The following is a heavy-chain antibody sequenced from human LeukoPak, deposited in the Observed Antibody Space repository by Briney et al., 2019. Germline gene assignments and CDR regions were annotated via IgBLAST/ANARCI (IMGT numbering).Heavy chain of an antibody. CDR2: IWYDGSNK. Sequence: GGSLRLSCAASGFTFSSYGMHWVRQAPGKGLEWVAVIWYDGSNKYYADSVKGRFTISRDNSKNTLYLQMNSLRAEDTAVYYCARGSGRGSSGWSPKWDYFDYWGQGTLVTVSS. V-gene: IGHV3-33*01. J-gene: IGHJ4*02. D-gene: IGHD6-19*01. CDR1: GFTFSSYG. CDR3: ARGSGRGSSGWSPKWDYFDY.